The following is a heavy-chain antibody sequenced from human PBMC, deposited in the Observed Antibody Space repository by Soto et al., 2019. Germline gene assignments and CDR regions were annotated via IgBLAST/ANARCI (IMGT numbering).Heavy chain of an antibody. CDR2: IYYSGST. CDR1: GGSVSSGSYY. D-gene: IGHD6-19*01. J-gene: IGHJ4*02. CDR3: ASHYRRRGWECATEPLFAY. V-gene: IGHV4-61*01. Sequence: ASETLSVTCTVSGGSVSSGSYYWSWIRQPPGKGLEWIGYIYYSGSTNYNPSLKSRVTISVDTSKNQFSLKLSSVTAADTAVYYCASHYRRRGWECATEPLFAYRGQGTLVTVSS.